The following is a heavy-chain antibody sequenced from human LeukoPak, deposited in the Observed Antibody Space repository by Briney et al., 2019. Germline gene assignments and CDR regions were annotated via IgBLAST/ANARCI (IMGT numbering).Heavy chain of an antibody. CDR2: INPNSGDT. V-gene: IGHV1-2*02. CDR1: GYTFTGYY. CDR3: ARRAQYCSGGSCYMYYYYMDV. Sequence: GASVKVSCKASGYTFTGYYLHWVRQAPGQGLEWMGWINPNSGDTDYAQKFQGRVTMTRDTSISTAYMELSRLRSDDTAVYYCARRAQYCSGGSCYMYYYYMDVWGKGTTVTVSS. D-gene: IGHD2-15*01. J-gene: IGHJ6*03.